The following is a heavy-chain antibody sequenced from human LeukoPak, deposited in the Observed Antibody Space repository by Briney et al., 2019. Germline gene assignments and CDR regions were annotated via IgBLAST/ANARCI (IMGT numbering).Heavy chain of an antibody. V-gene: IGHV3-30*18. CDR1: GFTFSSYG. CDR3: AKDPFVKTTVAFFDY. Sequence: GRSLRLSCAASGFTFSSYGMHWVRQAPGKGLEWVTVISYDGSNKYYADSVKGRFTISRDNSKNTLYLQMNSLRAEDTAVYYCAKDPFVKTTVAFFDYWGQGTLVTVS. D-gene: IGHD4-17*01. J-gene: IGHJ4*02. CDR2: ISYDGSNK.